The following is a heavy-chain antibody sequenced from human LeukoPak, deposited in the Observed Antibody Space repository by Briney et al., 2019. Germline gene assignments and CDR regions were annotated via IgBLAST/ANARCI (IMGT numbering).Heavy chain of an antibody. J-gene: IGHJ4*02. CDR2: MSFDGSNK. V-gene: IGHV3-30*04. D-gene: IGHD6-13*01. Sequence: GGSLRLSCAASGFTFSRYAMHWVRQAPGKGLEWVAVMSFDGSNKYYADSVKGRFTISRDNSENTLYLQMNSLRAEDTALYYCARDPRRSSQTGYFDYWGQGTLVTVSS. CDR1: GFTFSRYA. CDR3: ARDPRRSSQTGYFDY.